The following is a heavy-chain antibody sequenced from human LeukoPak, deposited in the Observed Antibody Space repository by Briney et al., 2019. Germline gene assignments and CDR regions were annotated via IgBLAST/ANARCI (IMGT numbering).Heavy chain of an antibody. D-gene: IGHD6-19*01. CDR1: GGSISIYS. CDR3: ARDRSGWYGQEY. Sequence: SETLSLTCTVSGGSISIYSWSWIRQPAGKGLEWIGRIYSTGSTNYNPSLKNRVTISVDNSKNQFSLKLSPETAADTAEYYCARDRSGWYGQEYWGQGNLVTVSS. J-gene: IGHJ4*02. V-gene: IGHV4-4*07. CDR2: IYSTGST.